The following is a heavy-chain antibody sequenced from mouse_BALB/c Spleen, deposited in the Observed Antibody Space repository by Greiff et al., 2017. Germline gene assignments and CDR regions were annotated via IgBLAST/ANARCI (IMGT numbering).Heavy chain of an antibody. Sequence: EVHLVESGGGLVKPGGSLKLSCAASGFTFSSYAMSWVRQSPEKRLEWVAEISSGGSYTYYPDTVTGRFTISRDNAKNTLYLEMSSLRSEDTAMYYCARASSPLAMDYWGQGTSVTVSS. V-gene: IGHV5-9-4*01. D-gene: IGHD1-1*01. CDR2: ISSGGSYT. CDR3: ARASSPLAMDY. J-gene: IGHJ4*01. CDR1: GFTFSSYA.